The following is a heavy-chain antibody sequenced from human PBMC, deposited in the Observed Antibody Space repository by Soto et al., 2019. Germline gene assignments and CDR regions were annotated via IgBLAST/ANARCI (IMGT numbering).Heavy chain of an antibody. V-gene: IGHV3-23*01. J-gene: IGHJ4*02. Sequence: GGSLRLSCAASGITINNYPMSWVRQAPGKGLDWVSGISGSGDRTYYADSAKGRFTISKDISKNSLSLQLDSLGVEDTAVYFCVKDDGGYPSTAPHWGQGTLVTVSS. CDR2: ISGSGDRT. CDR1: GITINNYP. D-gene: IGHD3-22*01. CDR3: VKDDGGYPSTAPH.